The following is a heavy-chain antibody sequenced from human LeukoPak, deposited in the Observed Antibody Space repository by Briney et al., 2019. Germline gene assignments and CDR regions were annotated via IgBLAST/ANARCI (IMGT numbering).Heavy chain of an antibody. CDR2: IYYTGTT. J-gene: IGHJ4*02. Sequence: SETLTLTCSVSGGSINNYGGAWIRQPPGRGLEWLGFIYYTGTTLHSPSFKSRVTPSVDTSKNQFSLKLSSVTAADTAIYYCARYNSLNRDFTALDFWGQGILVTVSS. D-gene: IGHD3-9*01. CDR1: GGSINNYG. CDR3: ARYNSLNRDFTALDF. V-gene: IGHV4-59*01.